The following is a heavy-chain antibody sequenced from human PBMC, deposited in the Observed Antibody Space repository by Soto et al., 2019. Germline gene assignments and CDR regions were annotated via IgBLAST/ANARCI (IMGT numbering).Heavy chain of an antibody. Sequence: SETLSLTCTVSGGSISSYYWSWIRRPPGKGLEWIGYIYYSGSTNYNPSLKSRVTISVDTSKHQFSLKLSSVTAADTAVYYCARGYRSVAASLYFDYWGQGTLVTVSS. CDR1: GGSISSYY. CDR3: ARGYRSVAASLYFDY. CDR2: IYYSGST. J-gene: IGHJ4*02. D-gene: IGHD6-19*01. V-gene: IGHV4-59*01.